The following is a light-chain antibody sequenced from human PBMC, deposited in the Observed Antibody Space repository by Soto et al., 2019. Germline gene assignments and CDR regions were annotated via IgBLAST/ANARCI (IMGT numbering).Light chain of an antibody. J-gene: IGLJ2*01. CDR3: AAWDDSLSGRV. CDR1: SSNTGSNY. V-gene: IGLV1-47*01. CDR2: TNN. Sequence: QPVVTQPPSASGTPGQRVTISCSGSSSNTGSNYVYWYQQLPGTAPKLLIDTNNQRPSGVPDRFSGSKSGTSASLAISGLRSEDEANYYCAAWDDSLSGRVFGGGTQLTVL.